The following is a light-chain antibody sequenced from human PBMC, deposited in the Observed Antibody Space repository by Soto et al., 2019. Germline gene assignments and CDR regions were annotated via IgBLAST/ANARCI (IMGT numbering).Light chain of an antibody. CDR1: QSVTSN. CDR2: SSS. V-gene: IGKV3-15*01. CDR3: QQYNNWPRT. Sequence: EIVMTQSPATLSVSRGDSATLSCRASQSVTSNLAWYQHKPGQAPRLLIYSSSTRAAGIPARFGGSGSGTEFTFSISSLQSEDFAVYYCQQYNNWPRTFGQGTKVEIK. J-gene: IGKJ1*01.